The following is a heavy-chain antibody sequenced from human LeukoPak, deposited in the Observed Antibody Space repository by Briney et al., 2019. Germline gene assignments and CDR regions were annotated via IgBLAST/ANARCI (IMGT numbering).Heavy chain of an antibody. CDR3: AKAGHCSSTSCYPYYYYGMDV. Sequence: GGSLRLSCAASGFTFSSYAMSWVRQAPGKGLEWVSAISGSGGSTYYADSVKGRFTISRDNSKNTLYLQVNSLRAEDTAVYYCAKAGHCSSTSCYPYYYYGMDVWGQGTTVTVSS. CDR2: ISGSGGST. V-gene: IGHV3-23*01. CDR1: GFTFSSYA. J-gene: IGHJ6*02. D-gene: IGHD2-2*01.